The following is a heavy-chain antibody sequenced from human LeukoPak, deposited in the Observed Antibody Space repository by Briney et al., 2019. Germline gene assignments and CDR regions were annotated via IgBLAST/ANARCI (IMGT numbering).Heavy chain of an antibody. CDR2: INHSGST. J-gene: IGHJ4*02. D-gene: IGHD6-13*01. Sequence: SETLSLACAVYGGSFSGYYWSWIRQPPGKGLEWIGEINHSGSTNYNPSLKSRVTISVDTSKNQFSLKLSSVTAADTAVHYCARGRKEYSSSWYDYWGQGTLVTVSS. CDR1: GGSFSGYY. CDR3: ARGRKEYSSSWYDY. V-gene: IGHV4-34*01.